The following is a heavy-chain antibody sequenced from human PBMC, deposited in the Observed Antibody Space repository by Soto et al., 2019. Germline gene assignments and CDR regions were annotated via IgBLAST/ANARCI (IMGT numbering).Heavy chain of an antibody. CDR3: GRASRWALLPAYVDY. CDR1: GFTFSSYA. V-gene: IGHV3-64*01. J-gene: IGHJ4*02. D-gene: IGHD1-26*01. Sequence: EVQLVESGGNLVQPGGSLRLSCAASGFTFSSYAIHWVRQAPGKGLEYVSGISSSGDSTYYANSVKGRFTISRDNSKNALYLEMGSLRAEDVAVYYCGRASRWALLPAYVDYWGQGTLVTVSP. CDR2: ISSSGDST.